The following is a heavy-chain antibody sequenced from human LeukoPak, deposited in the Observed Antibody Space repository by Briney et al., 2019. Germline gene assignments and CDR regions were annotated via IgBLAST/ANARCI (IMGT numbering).Heavy chain of an antibody. D-gene: IGHD1-14*01. CDR2: INHVGST. J-gene: IGHJ1*01. CDR1: GGSFSGSY. V-gene: IGHV4-34*01. CDR3: ARGPPGTPYFQL. Sequence: SETLSLTCAVYGGSFSGSYWSWIRQPPGEGLEWIGEINHVGSTNYKPSLKSRVTISLDASKIQFSLKLSSLTAADTAVYYCARGPPGTPYFQLWGQGTLVTVSS.